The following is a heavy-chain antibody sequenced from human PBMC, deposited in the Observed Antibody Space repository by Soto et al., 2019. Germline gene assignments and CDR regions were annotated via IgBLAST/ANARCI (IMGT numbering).Heavy chain of an antibody. Sequence: QVQLQASGPGLVKPSETLSLTCTVSGGTISSWYWSWIRQPPGQGLEWIGDIYYSGSTNCNPTLKSRVTISVDTSKNQFSLKLSSVTAADTAVYYCARRYGSAIDYWGQGTLVTVSS. CDR2: IYYSGST. V-gene: IGHV4-59*08. CDR1: GGTISSWY. D-gene: IGHD1-26*01. CDR3: ARRYGSAIDY. J-gene: IGHJ4*02.